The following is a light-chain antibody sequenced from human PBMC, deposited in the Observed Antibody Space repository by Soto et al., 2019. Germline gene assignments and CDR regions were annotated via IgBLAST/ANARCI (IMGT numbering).Light chain of an antibody. J-gene: IGKJ1*01. Sequence: ETVLTQSPGTLSLSPGERATLSCRASQRVTSSYLAWYQQKPGQPTRLLIYGASSRATGIPDRFSGSGSGTDFTLTISRLEPEDFAVYYCQQYGTSLSWTFGQGTKVEIK. CDR2: GAS. CDR3: QQYGTSLSWT. V-gene: IGKV3-20*01. CDR1: QRVTSSY.